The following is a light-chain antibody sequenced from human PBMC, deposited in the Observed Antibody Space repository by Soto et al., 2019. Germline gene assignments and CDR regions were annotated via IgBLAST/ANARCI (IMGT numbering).Light chain of an antibody. CDR1: KLGDKY. CDR3: QAWDSSIGV. CDR2: QDF. Sequence: SYELTQPPSVSVSPGQTASITCSGGKLGDKYACWYQQKPGQTPVLVIYQDFKRPSGIPERFSGSNSGNTATLTISGTQSMDEADYYCQAWDSSIGVFGGGAKVTVL. V-gene: IGLV3-1*01. J-gene: IGLJ1*01.